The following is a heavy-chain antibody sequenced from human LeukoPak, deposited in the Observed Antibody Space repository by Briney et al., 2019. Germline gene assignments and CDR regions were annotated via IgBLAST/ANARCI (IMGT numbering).Heavy chain of an antibody. CDR1: GGSFSGYY. D-gene: IGHD3-16*01. Sequence: PSETLSLTCAVYGGSFSGYYWSWIRQPPGKGLEWIGSIYYSGSTYYNPSLKSRVTISVDTSKNQFSLKLNSVTAADTAVYYCARHYGPWGQGTLVTVSS. J-gene: IGHJ5*02. V-gene: IGHV4-34*01. CDR3: ARHYGP. CDR2: IYYSGST.